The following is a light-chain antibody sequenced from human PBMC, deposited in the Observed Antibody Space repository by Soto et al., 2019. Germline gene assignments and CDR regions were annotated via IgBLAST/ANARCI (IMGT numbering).Light chain of an antibody. CDR2: WAS. V-gene: IGKV4-1*01. CDR3: QQYYRTPRT. Sequence: DIVMTQSPDSLAVSLGERATINCKSSQNVLYTSNNKNYLAWYQQKPGQPPKLLMYWASTREFGVPDRFSGSGSGTDFTLTISCLQAEDVAVYYCQQYYRTPRTFGQGTKVEIK. J-gene: IGKJ1*01. CDR1: QNVLYTSNNKNY.